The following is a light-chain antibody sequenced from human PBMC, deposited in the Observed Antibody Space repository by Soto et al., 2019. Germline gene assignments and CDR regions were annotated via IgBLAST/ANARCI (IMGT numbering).Light chain of an antibody. CDR2: GAS. Sequence: EIVMTQSPATLSVSPGEIATLSFSASQSVISSYLGWYQQKPGQAPRLLIFGASSRATGIPDRFSGSASGTDFTLTINRLEPEDFAVYYCQLYGTSPPFGQGTRLEIK. J-gene: IGKJ5*01. CDR3: QLYGTSPP. CDR1: QSVISSY. V-gene: IGKV3-20*01.